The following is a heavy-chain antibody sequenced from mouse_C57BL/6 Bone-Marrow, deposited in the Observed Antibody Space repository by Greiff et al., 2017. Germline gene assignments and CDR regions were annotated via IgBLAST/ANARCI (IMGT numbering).Heavy chain of an antibody. V-gene: IGHV1-59*01. Sequence: QVQLQQPGAELVRPGTSVKLSCKASGYTFTSYWMHWVKQRPGQGLEWIGVIDPSDSYTNYNQKFKGKATLTVDTSSSTAYMQLSSLTSEDSAVYYGARANNYRNLDYWGQGTTLTVSS. CDR2: IDPSDSYT. J-gene: IGHJ2*01. CDR3: ARANNYRNLDY. D-gene: IGHD2-5*01. CDR1: GYTFTSYW.